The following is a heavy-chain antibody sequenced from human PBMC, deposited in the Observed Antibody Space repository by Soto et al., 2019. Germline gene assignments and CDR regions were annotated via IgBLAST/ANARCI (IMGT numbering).Heavy chain of an antibody. Sequence: GEXLKISCKGXXXXXTNXXXXXXXXMPGKGLEWMGIIYPGDSDTRYSPSFQGQVTISADKSISTAYLQWRSLKASDIAMYYCAGRAERSSGLAYWGQGTL. V-gene: IGHV5-51*01. CDR1: XXXXTNXX. CDR3: AGRAERSSGLAY. CDR2: IYPGDSDT. D-gene: IGHD3-22*01. J-gene: IGHJ4*02.